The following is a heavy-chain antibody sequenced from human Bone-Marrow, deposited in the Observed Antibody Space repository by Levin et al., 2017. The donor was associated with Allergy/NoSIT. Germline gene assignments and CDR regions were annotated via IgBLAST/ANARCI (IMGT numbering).Heavy chain of an antibody. CDR2: INHSGST. CDR3: ARGNYANYFDY. J-gene: IGHJ4*02. CDR1: GGSFSGYY. D-gene: IGHD3-16*01. V-gene: IGHV4-34*01. Sequence: SQTLSLTCAVYGGSFSGYYWSWIRQPPGKGLEWIADINHSGSTNYNPSLKSRVSISLDTSKSQFSLKLTSVTAADTAVFYCARGNYANYFDYWGQGTLVTVSS.